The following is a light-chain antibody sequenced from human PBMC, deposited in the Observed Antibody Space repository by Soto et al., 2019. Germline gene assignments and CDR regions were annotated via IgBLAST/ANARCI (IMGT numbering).Light chain of an antibody. V-gene: IGKV3-20*01. CDR1: QSVSTNS. J-gene: IGKJ4*01. CDR2: GAS. Sequence: EIVLTQSPDTLSLSPGERATLSCRASQSVSTNSLAWYQQRPGQAPRPLIYGASSRATGTPDRFSGSGSGTDFTLIISRLEPEDFAVYYCQQYGSSVLTFGGGTMVDNK. CDR3: QQYGSSVLT.